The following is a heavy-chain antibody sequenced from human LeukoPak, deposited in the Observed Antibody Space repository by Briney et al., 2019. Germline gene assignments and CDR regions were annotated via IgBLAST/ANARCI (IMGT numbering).Heavy chain of an antibody. CDR3: ARAVDIVMYYFDY. J-gene: IGHJ4*02. CDR1: GGSISSYY. CDR2: IYYSGST. D-gene: IGHD5-12*01. V-gene: IGHV4-59*01. Sequence: PETLSLTCTVSGGSISSYYWSWIRQPPGKRLEWIGYIYYSGSTNYNPSLKSRVTISVDTSKNQFSLKLSSVTAADTAVYYCARAVDIVMYYFDYWGQGTLVTVSS.